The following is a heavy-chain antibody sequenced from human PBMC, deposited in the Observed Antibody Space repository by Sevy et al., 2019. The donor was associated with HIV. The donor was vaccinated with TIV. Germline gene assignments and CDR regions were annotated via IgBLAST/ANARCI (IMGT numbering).Heavy chain of an antibody. CDR1: GGSVSSGSYY. CDR2: IYYSGST. Sequence: SETLSLTCTVSGGSVSSGSYYWSWIRQPPGKGLEWIGYIYYSGSTNYNPSLKSRVTLSVDTSKNQFSLKLSSVTAAVTAVYYCARGSNYYGSGSYGTRGGVDYWGQGTLVTVSS. D-gene: IGHD3-10*01. J-gene: IGHJ4*02. CDR3: ARGSNYYGSGSYGTRGGVDY. V-gene: IGHV4-61*01.